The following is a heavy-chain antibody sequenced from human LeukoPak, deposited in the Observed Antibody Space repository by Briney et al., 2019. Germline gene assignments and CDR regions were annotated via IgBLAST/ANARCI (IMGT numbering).Heavy chain of an antibody. V-gene: IGHV3-23*01. D-gene: IGHD2-15*01. J-gene: IGHJ5*02. CDR3: ARVVVVAAGRSFDP. CDR1: RFTFSSYA. CDR2: ISGSGGVT. Sequence: PGGSLRLSCAASRFTFSSYAMSWVRQAPGKGLEWVSAISGSGGVTYYADSVKGRFTISRDNAKNTLYLQMNSLRAEDTAVYYCARVVVVAAGRSFDPWGQGTLVTVSS.